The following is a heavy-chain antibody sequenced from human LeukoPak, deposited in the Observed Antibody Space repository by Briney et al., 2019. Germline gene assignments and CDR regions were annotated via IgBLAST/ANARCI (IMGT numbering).Heavy chain of an antibody. Sequence: GGSLRLSCAASGFTFSSYSMNWVRQAPGKGLEWVSYISSSSSTIYYADSVKGRFTISRDNAKNSLYLQMNSLRAEDTAVYYCARAAGATSGGFDYWGQGTLVTVSS. CDR1: GFTFSSYS. V-gene: IGHV3-48*04. D-gene: IGHD1-26*01. CDR2: ISSSSSTI. J-gene: IGHJ4*02. CDR3: ARAAGATSGGFDY.